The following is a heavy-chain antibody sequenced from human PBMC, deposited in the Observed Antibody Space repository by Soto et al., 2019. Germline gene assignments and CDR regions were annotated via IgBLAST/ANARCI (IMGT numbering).Heavy chain of an antibody. CDR2: ISAYNGNT. CDR1: GYTFTSYG. V-gene: IGHV1-18*01. Sequence: QVQLVQSGAEVKKPGASVKVSCKASGYTFTSYGISWVRQAPGQGLEWMGWISAYNGNTNYAQKLQGRVTMTTGTSTSTAYMELRSLRSDATAVYYCARTAQWFGELLPAPFDYWGQGTLVTVSS. D-gene: IGHD3-10*01. J-gene: IGHJ4*02. CDR3: ARTAQWFGELLPAPFDY.